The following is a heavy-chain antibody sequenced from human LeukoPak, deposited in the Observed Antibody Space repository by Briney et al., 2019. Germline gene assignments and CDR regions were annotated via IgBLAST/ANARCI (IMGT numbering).Heavy chain of an antibody. Sequence: ASVKVSCKASGGTFSSYAISWVRQAPGQGLEWMGRIIPILGIANYAQKFQGRVTITADKSTSTAYMELNSLRSEDTAVYYCAREPRIAVAGAKLFDYWGQGTLVTVSS. V-gene: IGHV1-69*04. CDR3: AREPRIAVAGAKLFDY. CDR1: GGTFSSYA. J-gene: IGHJ4*02. D-gene: IGHD6-19*01. CDR2: IIPILGIA.